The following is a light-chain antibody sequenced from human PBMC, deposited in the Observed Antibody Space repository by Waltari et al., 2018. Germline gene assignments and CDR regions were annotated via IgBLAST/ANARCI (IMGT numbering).Light chain of an antibody. J-gene: IGKJ3*01. CDR3: QQYYSIPFT. CDR1: QSVLYSSKNKNY. CDR2: WAS. V-gene: IGKV4-1*01. Sequence: DIVMTQSPDSLAVSLGERATINCTSSQSVLYSSKNKNYLAWYQQKSGQPPKLLVYWASTRECGVPDRFTGSGSGTDFTLTISSLQAEDVAVYYCQQYYSIPFTFGPGTKVDIK.